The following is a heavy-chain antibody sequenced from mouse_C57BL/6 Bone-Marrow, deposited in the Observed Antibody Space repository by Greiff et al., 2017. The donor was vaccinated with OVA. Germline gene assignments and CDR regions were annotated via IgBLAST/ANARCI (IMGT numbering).Heavy chain of an antibody. V-gene: IGHV1-19*01. J-gene: IGHJ4*01. D-gene: IGHD2-4*01. CDR3: ARWGLRREGYYYAMDY. CDR1: GYTFTDYY. Sequence: EVQLQQSGPVLVKPGASVKMSCKASGYTFTDYYMNWVKQSHGKSLEWIGVINPYNGGTSYNQKFKGKATLTVDKSSSTAYMELNSLTSEDSAVYYCARWGLRREGYYYAMDYWGQGTSVTVSS. CDR2: INPYNGGT.